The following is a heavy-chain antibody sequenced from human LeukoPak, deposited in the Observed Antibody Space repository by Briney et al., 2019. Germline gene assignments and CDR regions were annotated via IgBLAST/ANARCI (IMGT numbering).Heavy chain of an antibody. CDR1: GYTFTGYY. V-gene: IGHV1-2*02. J-gene: IGHJ4*02. D-gene: IGHD3-3*01. CDR2: INPNSGGT. CDR3: ARDPRRITIFGVVIRALDY. Sequence: ASVKVSCKASGYTFTGYYMHWVRQAPGQGLEWMGWINPNSGGTNYAQKFQGRVTMTRDTSISTAYMEPSRLRSDDTAVYYCARDPRRITIFGVVIRALDYWGQGTLVTVSS.